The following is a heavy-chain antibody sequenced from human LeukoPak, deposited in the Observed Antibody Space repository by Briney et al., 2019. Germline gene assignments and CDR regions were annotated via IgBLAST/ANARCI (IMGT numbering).Heavy chain of an antibody. J-gene: IGHJ4*02. CDR2: INRSGST. CDR3: ARGGFYCGGDCYVDY. V-gene: IGHV4-34*01. D-gene: IGHD2-21*02. Sequence: SETLSLTCAVYGGSFSPYYWSWIRQPPGKGLEWIGEINRSGSTNYNPSLKSRVTISVDTSKNQFSLRLSSVTAADTAVYYCARGGFYCGGDCYVDYWGQGTLVTVSS. CDR1: GGSFSPYY.